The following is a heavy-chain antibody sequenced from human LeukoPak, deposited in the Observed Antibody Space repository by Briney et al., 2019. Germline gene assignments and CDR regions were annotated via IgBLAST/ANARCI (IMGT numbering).Heavy chain of an antibody. CDR3: ARDLGYCSSTSCEFDH. Sequence: GGSLRLSCAASGFTFSSYGMHWVRQAPGKGLEWVAVIWYDGSNKYYADSVKGRFTISRDNSKNTLYLQMNSLRAEDTAVYYCARDLGYCSSTSCEFDHWGQGTLVTVSS. J-gene: IGHJ4*02. CDR2: IWYDGSNK. CDR1: GFTFSSYG. D-gene: IGHD2-2*01. V-gene: IGHV3-33*01.